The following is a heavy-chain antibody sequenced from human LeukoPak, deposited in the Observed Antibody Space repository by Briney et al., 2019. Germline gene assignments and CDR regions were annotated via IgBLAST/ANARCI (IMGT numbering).Heavy chain of an antibody. D-gene: IGHD3-10*01. Sequence: PGGSLRLSCAASGFTLRSYTMNWVRQAPGKGLEWVSAISGSSRSTYHAESVKGRFTISRDNSKNTLYLQMNSLRAEDTAVYYCARCYTYGTTWFGGLDVWGQGTTVTVSS. CDR2: ISGSSRST. CDR1: GFTLRSYT. CDR3: ARCYTYGTTWFGGLDV. V-gene: IGHV3-23*01. J-gene: IGHJ6*02.